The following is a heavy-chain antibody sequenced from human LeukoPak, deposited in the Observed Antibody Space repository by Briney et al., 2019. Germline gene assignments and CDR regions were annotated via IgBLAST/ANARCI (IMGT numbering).Heavy chain of an antibody. V-gene: IGHV3-74*01. J-gene: IGHJ4*02. CDR3: ARVPLGSGWFHY. Sequence: GGSLRLSCAASGFTFSSYWMHWVRQAPGKGLVWVSRINSDGSSTSYVDSVKGRFTISRDNAKNTLYLQMNSLRAEDTAVYYCARVPLGSGWFHYWGQGTLVTVSS. D-gene: IGHD6-19*01. CDR2: INSDGSST. CDR1: GFTFSSYW.